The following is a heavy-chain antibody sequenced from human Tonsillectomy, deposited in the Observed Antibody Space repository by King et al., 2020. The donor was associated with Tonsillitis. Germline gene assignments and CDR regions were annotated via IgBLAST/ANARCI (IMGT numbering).Heavy chain of an antibody. J-gene: IGHJ4*02. Sequence: VQLVESGGGVVQPGGSLRLSCAASGFTFSSYGMHWVRQAPGKGLEWVAFIRYDGSNKYYADSVKGRFTISRDNSKNTLYLQMNSLRAEDTAVYYCAKLLGTTGGGWGQGTLVTVSS. CDR2: IRYDGSNK. V-gene: IGHV3-30*02. D-gene: IGHD4-17*01. CDR1: GFTFSSYG. CDR3: AKLLGTTGGG.